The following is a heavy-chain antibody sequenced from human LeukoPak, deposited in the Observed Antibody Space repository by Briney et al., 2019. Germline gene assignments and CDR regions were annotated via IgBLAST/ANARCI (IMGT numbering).Heavy chain of an antibody. CDR2: INHSGST. D-gene: IGHD3-22*01. CDR3: ARGGTMIVVVTTRAFDI. CDR1: GGSFSGYY. Sequence: SETLSLTCAVYGGSFSGYYWSWIRQPPGKGLEWIGEINHSGSTNYNPSLKSRATISVDTSKNQFSLKLSSVTAADTAVYYCARGGTMIVVVTTRAFDIWGQGTMVTVSS. V-gene: IGHV4-34*01. J-gene: IGHJ3*02.